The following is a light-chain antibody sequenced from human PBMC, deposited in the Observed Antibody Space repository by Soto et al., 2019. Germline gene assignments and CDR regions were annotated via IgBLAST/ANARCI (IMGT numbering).Light chain of an antibody. V-gene: IGKV3-20*01. CDR3: QQYGYSRT. CDR1: QSVSSN. CDR2: GSS. J-gene: IGKJ1*01. Sequence: IVITQSPSTLSLSPGERATLSCRASQSVSSNLAWYQQKPGQAPRLLIYGSSSRATDIPDRFSGSGSGTDFTLTISTLEPEDFAIYYCQQYGYSRTFGQGTKVDIK.